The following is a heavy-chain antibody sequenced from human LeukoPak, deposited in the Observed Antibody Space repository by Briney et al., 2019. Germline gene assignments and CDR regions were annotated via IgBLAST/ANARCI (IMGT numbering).Heavy chain of an antibody. CDR1: GYTFTGYY. CDR3: ARGFYYDSSGTNWFDP. CDR2: INPNSGGT. Sequence: ASVKVSCKASGYTFTGYYMHWVRQAPGQGLEWMGWINPNSGGTNYAQKFQGWVTMTRDTSISTAYMELSRLRSDDTAVYYCARGFYYDSSGTNWFDPWGQGTLVTVSS. V-gene: IGHV1-2*04. J-gene: IGHJ5*02. D-gene: IGHD3-22*01.